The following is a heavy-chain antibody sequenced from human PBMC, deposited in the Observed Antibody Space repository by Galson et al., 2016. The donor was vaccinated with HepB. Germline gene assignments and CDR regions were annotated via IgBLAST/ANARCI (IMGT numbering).Heavy chain of an antibody. CDR1: GGTFNSYF. CDR2: IIPILGTA. D-gene: IGHD5-12*01. J-gene: IGHJ4*02. V-gene: IGHV1-69*13. Sequence: SVKVSCKASGGTFNSYFISWVRQAPGQGLEWMGGIIPILGTASYAQKLQGRVTITADESTSTLYMELRSLRSDDTAVYYCARGSGYSTTPGMCYWGQGTLVTVSS. CDR3: ARGSGYSTTPGMCY.